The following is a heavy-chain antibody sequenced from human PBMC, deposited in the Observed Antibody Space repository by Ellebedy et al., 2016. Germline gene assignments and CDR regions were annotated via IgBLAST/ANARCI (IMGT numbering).Heavy chain of an antibody. Sequence: GGSLRLXCVVSGLNFDTFFMTWVRQAPGKGLEWVATINAHSDDTRLADSVKGRFTVSRDNPRNTVYLRMNNLRVEDTALYYCRQGHYADYWGQGTLVTVSS. CDR1: GLNFDTFF. J-gene: IGHJ4*02. CDR2: INAHSDDT. CDR3: RQGHYADY. V-gene: IGHV3-23*01.